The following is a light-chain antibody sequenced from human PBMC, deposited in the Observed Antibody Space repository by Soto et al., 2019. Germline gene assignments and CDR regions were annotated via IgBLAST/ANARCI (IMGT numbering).Light chain of an antibody. J-gene: IGLJ1*01. V-gene: IGLV2-14*01. CDR3: SSYTSIFYV. Sequence: SVLTQPASVSGAAGQSIAISCTGSSSDVGDSKHVSWYQQHPGKAPKLIIYDFSNRPSGVSNRFSGSKSGNMASLTISGLQAEDEADYYCSSYTSIFYVFGTGTKVTVL. CDR1: SSDVGDSKH. CDR2: DFS.